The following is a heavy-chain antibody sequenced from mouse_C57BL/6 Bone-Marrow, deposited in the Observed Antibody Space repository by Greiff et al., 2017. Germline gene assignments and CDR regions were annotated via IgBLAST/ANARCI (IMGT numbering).Heavy chain of an antibody. J-gene: IGHJ4*01. CDR2: IDPSDSYT. CDR3: ARLTTVVATSREDY. Sequence: QVQLKQPGAELVRPGTSVKLSCKASGYTFTSYWMHWVKQRPGQGLEWIGVIDPSDSYTNYNQKFKGKATLTVDTSSSTAYMQLSSLTSEDSAVYYCARLTTVVATSREDYWGQGTSVTVSS. V-gene: IGHV1-59*01. CDR1: GYTFTSYW. D-gene: IGHD1-1*01.